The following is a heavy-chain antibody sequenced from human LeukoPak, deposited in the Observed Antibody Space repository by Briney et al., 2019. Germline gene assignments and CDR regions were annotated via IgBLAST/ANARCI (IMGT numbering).Heavy chain of an antibody. D-gene: IGHD3-22*01. J-gene: IGHJ5*02. V-gene: IGHV1-46*01. CDR3: ARDSKPQTHYYDSSRAIIPHWFDP. Sequence: ASVKVSCKASGYTFTSYYMHWVRQAPGQGLEWMGIINPSGGSTSYAQKFQGRVTMTRDTSTSTVYMELSSLRSEDTAVYYCARDSKPQTHYYDSSRAIIPHWFDPWGQGTLVTVSS. CDR2: INPSGGST. CDR1: GYTFTSYY.